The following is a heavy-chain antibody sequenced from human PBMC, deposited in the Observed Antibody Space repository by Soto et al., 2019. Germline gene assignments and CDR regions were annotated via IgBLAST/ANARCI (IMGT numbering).Heavy chain of an antibody. CDR2: ISGFSDGSAST. D-gene: IGHD3-10*01. CDR3: ARVHLFFGLDAFDF. V-gene: IGHV3-23*01. Sequence: EVQLLESGGGLVQPGGSLRLSCAASGFTFNSYAMHWVRQAPGKGLEWVSGISGFSDGSASTYFADSVKGRFIISRDNSNNTLYLQMNNLRAEDTALYYCARVHLFFGLDAFDFWGHGTLVTVSS. CDR1: GFTFNSYA. J-gene: IGHJ3*01.